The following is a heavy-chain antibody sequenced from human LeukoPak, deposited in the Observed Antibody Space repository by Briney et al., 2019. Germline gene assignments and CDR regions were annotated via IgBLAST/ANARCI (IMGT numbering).Heavy chain of an antibody. J-gene: IGHJ3*02. V-gene: IGHV4-39*01. Sequence: DPSETLSLTCTVSGGSISSSSYYWAWIRQPPGKGLEWIGSIYYSGSTYYTPSLKSRATISVDTSKNQFSLKLSSVTAADTAVYYCARPDSGTYVARAFDIWGQGTLVSVSS. CDR2: IYYSGST. D-gene: IGHD1-26*01. CDR3: ARPDSGTYVARAFDI. CDR1: GGSISSSSYY.